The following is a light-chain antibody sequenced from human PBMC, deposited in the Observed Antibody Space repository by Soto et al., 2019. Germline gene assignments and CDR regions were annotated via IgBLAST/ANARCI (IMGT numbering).Light chain of an antibody. Sequence: DIHMTQSPSSLSASVGDRVTMTCGASQSISSYLNCYQQKPGKAPKLLIYAASSLQSGVPSRFSGSGSGTDFTLTISSLQPEDFATYYCQQSYSTPRTFGQGTKVDIK. CDR2: AAS. J-gene: IGKJ1*01. CDR1: QSISSY. V-gene: IGKV1-39*01. CDR3: QQSYSTPRT.